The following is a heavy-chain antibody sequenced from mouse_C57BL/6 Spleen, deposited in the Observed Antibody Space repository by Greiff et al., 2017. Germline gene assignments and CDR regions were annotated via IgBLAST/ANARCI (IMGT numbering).Heavy chain of an antibody. D-gene: IGHD1-1*01. CDR1: GYTFTSYW. CDR3: ARDGVLLDY. J-gene: IGHJ2*01. V-gene: IGHV1-50*01. Sequence: QVQLQQPGAELVKPGASVKLSCKASGYTFTSYWMQWVKQRPGQGLEWIGEIDPSDSYTNYNQKFQGKATLTVDTSSSTAYMQLSSLTSEDSAVYYCARDGVLLDYWGQGTTLTVSS. CDR2: IDPSDSYT.